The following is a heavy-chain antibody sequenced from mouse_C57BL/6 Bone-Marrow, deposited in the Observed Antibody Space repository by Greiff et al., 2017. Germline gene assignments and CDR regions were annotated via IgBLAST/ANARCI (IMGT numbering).Heavy chain of an antibody. V-gene: IGHV5-4*01. D-gene: IGHD2-2*01. CDR3: TRAYGYPYAMDY. J-gene: IGHJ4*01. CDR2: ISDGGSYT. CDR1: GFTFSSYA. Sequence: EVQLVESGGGLVKPGGSLKLSCAASGFTFSSYAMSWVRQTPEKRLEWVATISDGGSYTYYPDNVKGRFTISRYNAKNKLYLQMSHLKSEDTAMYYCTRAYGYPYAMDYWGQGTSVTVSS.